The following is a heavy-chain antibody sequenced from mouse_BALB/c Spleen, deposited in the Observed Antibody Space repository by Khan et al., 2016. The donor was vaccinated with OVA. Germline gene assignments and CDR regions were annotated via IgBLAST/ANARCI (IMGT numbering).Heavy chain of an antibody. Sequence: VQLQESGPGLVAPSQSLSITCTVSGFSLSRYNVHWVRQPPGKGLEWLGMIWGDGSTDYNSVLKSRLSISKDNSKSQVFLKMNSLQTDDTAMYYCARTYYRYDGYYAMDYWGQGTSVTVSS. CDR3: ARTYYRYDGYYAMDY. V-gene: IGHV2-6-4*01. CDR2: IWGDGST. D-gene: IGHD2-14*01. CDR1: GFSLSRYN. J-gene: IGHJ4*01.